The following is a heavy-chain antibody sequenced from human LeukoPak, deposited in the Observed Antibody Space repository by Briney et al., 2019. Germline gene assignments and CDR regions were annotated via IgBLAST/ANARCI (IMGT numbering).Heavy chain of an antibody. Sequence: SETLSLTCTVSGGSISDYYWSWIRQPPGKGLEWIGYIYNSGRTNYNPSLKSRVTISVDTSKDQFSLKLSSVTAADTAVYYCARSSGYHFDYWGQGTLVTVSS. CDR2: IYNSGRT. J-gene: IGHJ4*02. CDR1: GGSISDYY. D-gene: IGHD3-16*02. V-gene: IGHV4-59*01. CDR3: ARSSGYHFDY.